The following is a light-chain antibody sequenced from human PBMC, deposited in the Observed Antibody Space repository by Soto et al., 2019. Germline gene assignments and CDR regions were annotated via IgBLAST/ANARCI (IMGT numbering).Light chain of an antibody. CDR1: QSVSTY. CDR3: QQSYNTLPCT. J-gene: IGKJ2*02. CDR2: SAS. Sequence: DIQMTQSPSSLSASVGERVTITCRASQSVSTYLNWYQHKPGRAPKLVIYSASSLQSGVPSRFSGSGYGTDFTLTISTLQPEDFATYYCQQSYNTLPCTFGQGTKLEIK. V-gene: IGKV1-39*01.